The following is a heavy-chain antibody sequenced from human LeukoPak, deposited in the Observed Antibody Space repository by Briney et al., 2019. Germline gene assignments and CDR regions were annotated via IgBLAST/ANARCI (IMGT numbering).Heavy chain of an antibody. J-gene: IGHJ4*02. D-gene: IGHD2-15*01. V-gene: IGHV3-21*01. Sequence: GGSLRLSCAASGFTFSSYSMNRVRQAPGKGLEWVSAISSSSSYIYYADSVKGRFTISRDNAKNSLYLQMNSLRAEDTAVYYCARDLKTGYCSGGSCYRPYYFDYWGQGTLVTVSS. CDR1: GFTFSSYS. CDR3: ARDLKTGYCSGGSCYRPYYFDY. CDR2: ISSSSSYI.